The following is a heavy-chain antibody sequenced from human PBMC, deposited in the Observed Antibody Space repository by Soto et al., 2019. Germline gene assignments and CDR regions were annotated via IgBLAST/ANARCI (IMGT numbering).Heavy chain of an antibody. Sequence: SETLSLTSTVSGGSISSGIYYWTWIRQSPGKGLECIGYISFSGSTYYKSSLKSRVTISRDTSKNQFSLKLSSVTAADTAVYYCARGGQLEQLDPWGQGTLVTVSS. D-gene: IGHD1-1*01. CDR3: ARGGQLEQLDP. CDR1: GGSISSGIYY. CDR2: ISFSGST. J-gene: IGHJ5*02. V-gene: IGHV4-30-4*01.